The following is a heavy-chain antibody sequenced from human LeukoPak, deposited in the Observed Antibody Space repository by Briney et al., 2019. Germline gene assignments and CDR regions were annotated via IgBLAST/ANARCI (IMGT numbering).Heavy chain of an antibody. J-gene: IGHJ4*02. D-gene: IGHD5-18*01. V-gene: IGHV1-2*02. Sequence: ASVKVSCKASGYTFTGYYMHWVRQAPGQGLEWMGWINPNSGGTNYAQKFQGRVTMTRDTSISTAYMELSRLRSDDTAVYYCARGNGGYSYGGFDYWGQGTLVTVSS. CDR3: ARGNGGYSYGGFDY. CDR1: GYTFTGYY. CDR2: INPNSGGT.